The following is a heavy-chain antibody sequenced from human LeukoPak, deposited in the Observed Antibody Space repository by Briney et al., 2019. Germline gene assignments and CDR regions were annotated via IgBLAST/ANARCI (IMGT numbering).Heavy chain of an antibody. CDR3: ARGSRGDWFDP. D-gene: IGHD3-10*01. Sequence: ASVKVSCKTSGYTFTNYDINWVRQATGQGLEWMGWMNPNSGNTGYAQKFQGRVTITRNTSISTAYMELSSLRSEDTAVYYCARGSRGDWFDPWGQGTLVTVSS. V-gene: IGHV1-8*03. CDR1: GYTFTNYD. J-gene: IGHJ5*02. CDR2: MNPNSGNT.